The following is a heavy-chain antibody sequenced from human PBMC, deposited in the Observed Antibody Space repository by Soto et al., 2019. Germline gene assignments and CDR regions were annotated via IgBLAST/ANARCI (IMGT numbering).Heavy chain of an antibody. CDR1: GFTFSSYA. V-gene: IGHV3-64*01. D-gene: IGHD2-15*01. CDR3: ARVAATLYYFDY. Sequence: PGGSLRLSCAASGFTFSSYAMHWVRQAPGKGLEYVSAISSNGGSTYYANSVKGRFTISRDNSKNTLYLQMGSLRAEDMAVYYCARVAATLYYFDYWGQGTLVTVS. J-gene: IGHJ4*02. CDR2: ISSNGGST.